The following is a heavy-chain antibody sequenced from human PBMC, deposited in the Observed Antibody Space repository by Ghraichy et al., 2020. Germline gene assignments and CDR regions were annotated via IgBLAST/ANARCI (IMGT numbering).Heavy chain of an antibody. Sequence: SETLSLTCTVSGGSISSYYWSWIRQPPGKGLEWIGYIYYSGSTNYNPPLKSRVTISVDTSKNQFSLKLSSVTAADTAVYYCAREGAAAGTGGWFDPWGQGTLVTVSS. CDR3: AREGAAAGTGGWFDP. CDR1: GGSISSYY. CDR2: IYYSGST. J-gene: IGHJ5*02. V-gene: IGHV4-59*01. D-gene: IGHD6-13*01.